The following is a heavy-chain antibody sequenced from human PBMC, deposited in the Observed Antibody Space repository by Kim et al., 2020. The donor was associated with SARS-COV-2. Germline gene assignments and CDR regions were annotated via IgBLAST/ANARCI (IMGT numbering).Heavy chain of an antibody. CDR3: ARDEYYYDSSGYYGLGFDY. D-gene: IGHD3-22*01. J-gene: IGHJ4*02. V-gene: IGHV7-4-1*02. CDR2: INTNTGNP. CDR1: GYTFTSYA. Sequence: ASVKVSCKASGYTFTSYAMNWVRQAPGQGLEWMGWINTNTGNPTYAQGFTGRFVFSLDTSVSTAYLQISSLKAEDTAVYYCARDEYYYDSSGYYGLGFDYWGQGTLVTVSS.